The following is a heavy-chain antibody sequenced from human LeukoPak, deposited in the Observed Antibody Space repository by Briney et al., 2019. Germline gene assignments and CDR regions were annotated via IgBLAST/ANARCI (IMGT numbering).Heavy chain of an antibody. J-gene: IGHJ4*02. CDR3: ARPCTRDAVTSCYYFDY. V-gene: IGHV4-34*01. Sequence: SETMSLTCAVYGGSFSGYYWSWIRQPPGKGLEWIGEINHSGSTNYNPSLKSRVTISVDTSKNQFSLKLSSVTAADTAVYYCARPCTRDAVTSCYYFDYWGQGTLVTVSS. CDR1: GGSFSGYY. D-gene: IGHD2-2*01. CDR2: INHSGST.